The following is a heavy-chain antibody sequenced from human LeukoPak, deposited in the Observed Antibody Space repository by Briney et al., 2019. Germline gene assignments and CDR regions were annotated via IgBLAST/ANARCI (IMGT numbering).Heavy chain of an antibody. Sequence: PGGSLRLSCAASGFTFSSYAMHWVRQAPGKGLERVAVISYDGSNKYYADSVKGRFTISRDNSKNTLYLQMNSLRAEDTAVYYCARAYNSGWSLPFDPWGQGTLVTVSS. J-gene: IGHJ5*02. D-gene: IGHD6-19*01. CDR1: GFTFSSYA. V-gene: IGHV3-30-3*01. CDR3: ARAYNSGWSLPFDP. CDR2: ISYDGSNK.